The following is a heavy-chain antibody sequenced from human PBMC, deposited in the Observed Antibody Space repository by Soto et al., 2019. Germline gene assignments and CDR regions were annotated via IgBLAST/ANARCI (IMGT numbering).Heavy chain of an antibody. V-gene: IGHV1-69*06. CDR3: ARDAPSYSSSWYRWFDP. D-gene: IGHD6-13*01. CDR1: GGTFSSHA. Sequence: GASVKVSCKASGGTFSSHAISWVRQAPGQGLEWMGGIIPIFGTANYAQKFQGRVTITADKSTSTAYMELSSLRSEDTAVYYCARDAPSYSSSWYRWFDPWGQGTLVTVSS. J-gene: IGHJ5*02. CDR2: IIPIFGTA.